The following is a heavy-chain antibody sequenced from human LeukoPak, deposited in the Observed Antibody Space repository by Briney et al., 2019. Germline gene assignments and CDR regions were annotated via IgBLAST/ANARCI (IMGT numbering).Heavy chain of an antibody. J-gene: IGHJ4*02. D-gene: IGHD1/OR15-1a*01. CDR2: ISSSGISM. CDR1: GFTFSSYE. Sequence: GSLRLSCAASGFTFSSYEMDWVRQAPGKGLEWVSYISSSGISMYYRDSVKGRFTISRDNAENSLWLQMNSLRAEDTAVYYCVREGNNGDFDYWGQGTLVTVSA. V-gene: IGHV3-48*03. CDR3: VREGNNGDFDY.